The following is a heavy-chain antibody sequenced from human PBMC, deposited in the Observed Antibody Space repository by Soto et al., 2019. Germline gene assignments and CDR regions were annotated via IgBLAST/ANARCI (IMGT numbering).Heavy chain of an antibody. V-gene: IGHV4-30-2*01. CDR3: ARGAIFGTLGAMDV. Sequence: QLQMQETGSGLVKPSQTLSLTCAVSGGSIGNGSYSWNWIRQPPGKGLQWIGYISLGGSTYYNPSLKSRVTMSVDRSKNQFSLKLTSVSAADTAVYYCARGAIFGTLGAMDVWGQGTTVTVSS. CDR1: GGSIGNGSYS. CDR2: ISLGGST. J-gene: IGHJ6*02. D-gene: IGHD3-3*01.